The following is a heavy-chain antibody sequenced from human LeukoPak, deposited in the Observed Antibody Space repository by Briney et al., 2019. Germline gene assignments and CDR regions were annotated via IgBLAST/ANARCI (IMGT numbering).Heavy chain of an antibody. Sequence: PSETLSLTCSVSGYSISSGYYWGWIRQAPGKGLEWIGNLYHSGSTYYNPSLKSRVSISVDTSKNQFSLNLSSVTAADTAVYYCARVLIDIVLMVYATTYYFDYWGQGTLVTVSS. CDR3: ARVLIDIVLMVYATTYYFDY. CDR2: LYHSGST. J-gene: IGHJ4*02. D-gene: IGHD2-8*01. V-gene: IGHV4-38-2*02. CDR1: GYSISSGYY.